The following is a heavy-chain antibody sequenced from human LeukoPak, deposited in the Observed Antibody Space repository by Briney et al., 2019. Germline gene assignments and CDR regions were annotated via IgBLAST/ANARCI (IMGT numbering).Heavy chain of an antibody. CDR3: ARQSGTYWGLDY. J-gene: IGHJ4*02. D-gene: IGHD1-26*01. CDR2: INPNSGGT. CDR1: GYTFTGYY. V-gene: IGHV1-2*02. Sequence: ASVKVSCKASGYTFTGYYMHWVRQAPGQGLEWMGWINPNSGGTNYAQKFQGRVTMTRDTSISTAYMELSRLRSDDTAVYYCARQSGTYWGLDYWGQGTLVTVSS.